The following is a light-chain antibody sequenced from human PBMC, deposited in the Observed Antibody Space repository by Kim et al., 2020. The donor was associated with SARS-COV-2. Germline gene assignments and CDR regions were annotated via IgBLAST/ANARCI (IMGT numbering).Light chain of an antibody. CDR3: QKYNSAPLT. CDR2: AAS. CDR1: QGIRNY. Sequence: SQVTQSPSSLSASVGDRVTITCRARQGIRNYLAWYQQKPGKVPKLLIYAASTLQSAVPSRFSGSGSGTDFTLTISSLQPADVVTYYCQKYNSAPLTFCGGNKVDI. V-gene: IGKV1-27*01. J-gene: IGKJ4*01.